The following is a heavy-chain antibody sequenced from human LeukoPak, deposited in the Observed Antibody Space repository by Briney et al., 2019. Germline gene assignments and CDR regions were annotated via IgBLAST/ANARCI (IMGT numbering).Heavy chain of an antibody. D-gene: IGHD4-17*01. Sequence: GGSLRLSCAASGFTFSSYAMSWLRQAPGKGLEWVSAISGSGGSTYYADSVKGRFTISRDNSKNTLYLQMDSLRAEDTAVYYCAKPLHDYGDSYFDYWGQGTLVTVSS. CDR3: AKPLHDYGDSYFDY. CDR1: GFTFSSYA. V-gene: IGHV3-23*01. CDR2: ISGSGGST. J-gene: IGHJ4*02.